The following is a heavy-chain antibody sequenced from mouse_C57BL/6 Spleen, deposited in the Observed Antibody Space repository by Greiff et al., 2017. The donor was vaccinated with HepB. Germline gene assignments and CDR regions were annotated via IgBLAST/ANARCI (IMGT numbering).Heavy chain of an antibody. CDR3: ARSNAMDY. J-gene: IGHJ4*01. Sequence: QVQLQQPGAELVKPGASVKLSCKASGYTFTSYWTQWVKQRPGQGLEWIGEIDPSDSYTNYNQKFKGKATLTVDTSSSTAYMQLSSLTSEDSAVYYCARSNAMDYWGQGTSVTVSS. V-gene: IGHV1-50*01. CDR2: IDPSDSYT. CDR1: GYTFTSYW.